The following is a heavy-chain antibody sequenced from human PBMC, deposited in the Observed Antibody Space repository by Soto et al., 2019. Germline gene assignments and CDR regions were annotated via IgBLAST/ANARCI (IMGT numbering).Heavy chain of an antibody. J-gene: IGHJ6*02. CDR2: INPSGGST. CDR3: AREGFSSGSPGGMDV. CDR1: GYTFTSYY. V-gene: IGHV1-46*01. Sequence: QVQLVQSGAEVKKPGASVKVSCKASGYTFTSYYMHWVRQAPGQGLEWMGIINPSGGSTSYAQKFQGRGTMTMDTSTSTVYMELSSLRSEDTAVYYCAREGFSSGSPGGMDVWGQGTTVTVSS. D-gene: IGHD1-26*01.